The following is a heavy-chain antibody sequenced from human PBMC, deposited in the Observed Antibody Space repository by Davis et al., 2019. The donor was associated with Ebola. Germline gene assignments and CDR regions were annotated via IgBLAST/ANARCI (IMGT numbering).Heavy chain of an antibody. J-gene: IGHJ6*02. CDR2: IKQDGSEK. V-gene: IGHV3-7*03. Sequence: RGSLRLSCAASGFTFSSFWMSWVRQAPGKGLEWVASIKQDGSEKYYVDSVKGRFTISRDNSKNTLYLQMNILRAEDTAVYYCAKLSCTSTSCYTGNYYYYYGVDVWGQGTTVTVSS. CDR3: AKLSCTSTSCYTGNYYYYYGVDV. CDR1: GFTFSSFW. D-gene: IGHD2-2*02.